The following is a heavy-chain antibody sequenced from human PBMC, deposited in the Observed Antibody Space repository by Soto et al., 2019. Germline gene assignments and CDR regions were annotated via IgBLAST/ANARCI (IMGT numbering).Heavy chain of an antibody. V-gene: IGHV3-21*01. J-gene: IGHJ4*02. D-gene: IGHD1-26*01. CDR1: GFTFSSYS. CDR2: ISSSSSYI. Sequence: GGSLRLSCAASGFTFSSYSMNWVRQAPGKGLEWVSSISSSSSYIYYADSVKGRFTISRDNAKNSLYLQMNSLRAEDTAVYYCARGRGSCPFDYWGQGTLVTVSS. CDR3: ARGRGSCPFDY.